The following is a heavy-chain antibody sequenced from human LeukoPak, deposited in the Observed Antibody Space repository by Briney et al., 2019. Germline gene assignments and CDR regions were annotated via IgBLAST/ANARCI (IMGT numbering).Heavy chain of an antibody. J-gene: IGHJ5*02. V-gene: IGHV3-73*01. Sequence: PGGSLKLSCAASEFTFSDSAIHGVRQASGKGLEWVGRIRDKGYGHATAYAASVKGRFTLSRDDSKNTAYLQMNSLKTEDTALYYCTTHNEGNWFDPWGQGTLVTVSS. CDR2: IRDKGYGHAT. D-gene: IGHD2-8*01. CDR3: TTHNEGNWFDP. CDR1: EFTFSDSA.